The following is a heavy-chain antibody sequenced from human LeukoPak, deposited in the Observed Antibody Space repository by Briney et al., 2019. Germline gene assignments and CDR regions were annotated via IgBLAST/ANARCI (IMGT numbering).Heavy chain of an antibody. CDR3: AKTNTSWFAFDY. CDR2: INNDGTFT. J-gene: IGHJ4*02. V-gene: IGHV3-74*01. Sequence: GGSLRLSCAASGFTFSTYWMHWVRQAPGKGLVWVSRINNDGTFTIYADSVRGRFTISRDNAKNTLYLQMDSLRAEDTAVYYCAKTNTSWFAFDYWGQGTLVTISS. D-gene: IGHD2-2*01. CDR1: GFTFSTYW.